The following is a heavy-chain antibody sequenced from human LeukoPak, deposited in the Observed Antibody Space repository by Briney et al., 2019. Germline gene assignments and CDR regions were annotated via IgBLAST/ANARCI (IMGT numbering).Heavy chain of an antibody. CDR2: IYFSGGT. D-gene: IGHD3-10*01. Sequence: SETLSLTCTVSGDSISSSNCYWGWIRQPPGKGLEWIGSIYFSGGTYYNASLKSRVTISVDTSKNQFSLKLSSVTAADTAVYYCARRPGSYYITTYYYYYMDVWGKGTTVTISS. V-gene: IGHV4-39*01. J-gene: IGHJ6*03. CDR1: GDSISSSNCY. CDR3: ARRPGSYYITTYYYYYMDV.